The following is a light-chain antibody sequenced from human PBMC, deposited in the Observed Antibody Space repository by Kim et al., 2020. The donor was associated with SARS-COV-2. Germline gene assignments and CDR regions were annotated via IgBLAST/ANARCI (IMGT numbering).Light chain of an antibody. V-gene: IGKV1-39*01. CDR1: QSISSY. CDR2: AAS. CDR3: QQSYSTPYT. Sequence: SASVGDRVTITCRESQSISSYLNWYQQKQGKAPKLLIYAASSLQSGVPSRFSGSGSGTDFTLTISSLQPEDFATYYCQQSYSTPYTFGQGTKLEI. J-gene: IGKJ2*01.